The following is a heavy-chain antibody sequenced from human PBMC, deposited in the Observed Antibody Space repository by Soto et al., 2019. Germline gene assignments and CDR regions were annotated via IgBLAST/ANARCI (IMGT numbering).Heavy chain of an antibody. CDR3: ARDQLEANYYYMDV. D-gene: IGHD1-1*01. Sequence: GSLRLSCAASGFTFSSYSMNWVRQAPGKGLEWVSSISSSSSYIYYADSVKGRFTISRDNAKNSLYLQMNSLRAEDTAVYYCARDQLEANYYYMDVWGKGTTVTVSS. CDR1: GFTFSSYS. J-gene: IGHJ6*03. CDR2: ISSSSSYI. V-gene: IGHV3-21*01.